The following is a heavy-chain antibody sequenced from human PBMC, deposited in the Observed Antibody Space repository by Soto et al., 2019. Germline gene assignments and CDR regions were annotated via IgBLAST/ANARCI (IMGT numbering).Heavy chain of an antibody. Sequence: SQTLSLPCAISGDSVSSNSAAWNWIRQSPSRGLEWLGRTYYRSKWYNDYAVSVKSRITINPDTSKNQFSLQLNSVTPEDTAVYYCARDRWYEGATYYYYYGMDVWGQGTTVTVSS. D-gene: IGHD1-26*01. CDR3: ARDRWYEGATYYYYYGMDV. CDR1: GDSVSSNSAA. CDR2: TYYRSKWYN. V-gene: IGHV6-1*01. J-gene: IGHJ6*02.